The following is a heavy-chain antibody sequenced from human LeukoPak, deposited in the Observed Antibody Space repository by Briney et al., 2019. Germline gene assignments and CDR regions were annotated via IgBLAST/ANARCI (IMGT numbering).Heavy chain of an antibody. CDR1: GLTFSSSN. CDR2: ISGSSTAT. D-gene: IGHD1-26*01. CDR3: ARGGGRSYSDAFDI. J-gene: IGHJ3*02. V-gene: IGHV3-48*02. Sequence: GGSLRLSCAASGLTFSSSNMHWVRQAPGKGLEWVSFISGSSTATQYADSVKGRFTISRDIGRKALYLQMNSLRDEDTAVYYCARGGGRSYSDAFDIWGQGTVVTVYS.